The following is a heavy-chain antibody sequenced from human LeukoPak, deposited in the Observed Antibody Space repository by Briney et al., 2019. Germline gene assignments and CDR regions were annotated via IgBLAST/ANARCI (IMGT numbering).Heavy chain of an antibody. Sequence: GASVKVSCKTSEYTFTGYYMHWVRQAPGQGLEWMGWINPNSGGTNYAQKFQGRVTMTRDTSISTAYMELSRLRSDDTAVYYCARESDYYDSSGYVDYWGQGTLVTVSS. CDR1: EYTFTGYY. D-gene: IGHD3-22*01. V-gene: IGHV1-2*02. CDR2: INPNSGGT. J-gene: IGHJ4*02. CDR3: ARESDYYDSSGYVDY.